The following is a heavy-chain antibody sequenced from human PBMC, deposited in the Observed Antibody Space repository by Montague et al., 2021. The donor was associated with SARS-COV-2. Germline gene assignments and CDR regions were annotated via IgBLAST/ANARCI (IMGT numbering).Heavy chain of an antibody. V-gene: IGHV6-1*01. CDR1: GDSVSSNSAA. CDR3: ARSVGASSSSWPLPPHFDY. Sequence: CAISGDSVSSNSAAWNWIRQSPSSDLDWLGRTYYRSKWYNDYALSVKSRITINPDTSKNQFSLQLNSVTPEDTAVYYCARSVGASSSSWPLPPHFDYWGQGTLVTVSS. D-gene: IGHD6-13*01. J-gene: IGHJ4*02. CDR2: TYYRSKWYN.